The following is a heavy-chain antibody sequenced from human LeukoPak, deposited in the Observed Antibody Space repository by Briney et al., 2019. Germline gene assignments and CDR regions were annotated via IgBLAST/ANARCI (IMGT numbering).Heavy chain of an antibody. Sequence: HSGGSLRLSCAASGFTFSNYAMSWVRQAPGKGLEWVSAISGSGCSTYYADSVKGRFTISRDNSKNTLYLQMNSLRAEDTAVYYCAKDRVYCSGGSCPPDYGMDVWGKGTTVTVSS. D-gene: IGHD2-15*01. J-gene: IGHJ6*04. CDR3: AKDRVYCSGGSCPPDYGMDV. CDR2: ISGSGCST. CDR1: GFTFSNYA. V-gene: IGHV3-23*01.